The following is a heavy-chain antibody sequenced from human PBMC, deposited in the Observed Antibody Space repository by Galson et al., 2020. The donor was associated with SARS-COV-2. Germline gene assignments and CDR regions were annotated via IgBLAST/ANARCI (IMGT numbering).Heavy chain of an antibody. V-gene: IGHV3-21*01. CDR3: ARIAGWVGGSGWTYHFDY. J-gene: IGHJ4*02. Sequence: GESLKISCAASGFTFSSYSMNWVRQAPGKGLEWVSSISSSSSYIYYADSVKGRFTISRDNAKNSLYLQMNSLRAEDTAVYYCARIAGWVGGSGWTYHFDYWGQGTLVTVSS. CDR2: ISSSSSYI. CDR1: GFTFSSYS. D-gene: IGHD6-19*01.